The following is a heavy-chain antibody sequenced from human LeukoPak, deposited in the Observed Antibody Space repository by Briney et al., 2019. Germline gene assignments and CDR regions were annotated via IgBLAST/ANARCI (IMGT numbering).Heavy chain of an antibody. J-gene: IGHJ4*02. Sequence: ASVKVSCKASGGTFSSYAISWVRQAPGQGLEWMGGIIPIFGTANYAQKFQGRVTITADESTSTACMELSSLRSEDTAVYYCARGCRLWFGELSYFDYWGQGTLVTVSS. CDR2: IIPIFGTA. D-gene: IGHD3-10*01. CDR3: ARGCRLWFGELSYFDY. V-gene: IGHV1-69*13. CDR1: GGTFSSYA.